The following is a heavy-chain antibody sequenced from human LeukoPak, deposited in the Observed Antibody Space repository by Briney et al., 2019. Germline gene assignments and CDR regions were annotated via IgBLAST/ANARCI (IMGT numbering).Heavy chain of an antibody. D-gene: IGHD1-7*01. V-gene: IGHV1-8*01. CDR3: ARAPDNWNYGGWFVP. CDR1: GYTFTDEN. Sequence: ASVKVSCKASGYTFTDENIIWVRQAPGQGLEWMAWMTPESGNSGHVQRFEDRITLTSDNSINTAYMELRGLRSDDTAVYYCARAPDNWNYGGWFVPWGQGTLVTVSS. J-gene: IGHJ5*02. CDR2: MTPESGNS.